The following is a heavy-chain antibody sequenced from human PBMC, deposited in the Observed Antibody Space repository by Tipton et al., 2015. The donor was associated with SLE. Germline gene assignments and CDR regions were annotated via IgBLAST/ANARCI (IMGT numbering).Heavy chain of an antibody. CDR1: GFTFSTYG. J-gene: IGHJ4*02. CDR2: IRYDGSNK. CDR3: ARGDEWLLGPFDY. V-gene: IGHV3-30*02. Sequence: SLRLSCAASGFTFSTYGMHWVRQAPGKGLEWVAFIRYDGSNKYYADSVKGRFTISRDNSKNTLYLQMNSLRDEDTAIYYCARGDEWLLGPFDYWGQGTPVTVSS. D-gene: IGHD3-3*01.